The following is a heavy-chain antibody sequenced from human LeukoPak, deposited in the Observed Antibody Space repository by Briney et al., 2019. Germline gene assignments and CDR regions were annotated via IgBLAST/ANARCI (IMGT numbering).Heavy chain of an antibody. CDR3: ARHAYSGYDPFDY. Sequence: ASVTVSFKTSGYTFINYYIHWVRQAPGQGLEGVGVINCSGGTATYAQKFQGRVTMTRDTSTSTVYMELSSLRSEDTAVYHCARHAYSGYDPFDYWGQGTLVTVSS. J-gene: IGHJ4*02. D-gene: IGHD5-12*01. V-gene: IGHV1-46*01. CDR1: GYTFINYY. CDR2: INCSGGTA.